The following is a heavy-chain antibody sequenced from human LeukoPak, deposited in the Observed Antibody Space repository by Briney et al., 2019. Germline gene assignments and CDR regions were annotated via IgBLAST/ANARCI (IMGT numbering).Heavy chain of an antibody. V-gene: IGHV3-11*04. CDR3: AREGGEWELLRTFDY. CDR2: IYNGGDTI. Sequence: PGGSLRLSCATSGFTFSDHYMTWIRQAPGKGLETVSYIYNGGDTIYYADSVKGRFTISRDNAKNSLYLQMNSLRAEDTAVYYCAREGGEWELLRTFDYWGQGTLVTVSS. J-gene: IGHJ4*02. CDR1: GFTFSDHY. D-gene: IGHD1-26*01.